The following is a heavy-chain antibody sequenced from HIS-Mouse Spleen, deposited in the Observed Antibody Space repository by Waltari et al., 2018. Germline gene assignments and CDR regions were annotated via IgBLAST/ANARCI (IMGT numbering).Heavy chain of an antibody. V-gene: IGHV4-34*01. CDR3: ARGGIVGATHYFDY. D-gene: IGHD1-26*01. CDR2: SNHRGRT. CDR1: GGSFSGYY. Sequence: QVQLQQWGAGLLKPSETLSLTCAVYGGSFSGYYWSWIRRPPGKGVEWIGESNHRGRTNSNPSLRRRVTISLGTSKNPFSLKLSSVTAADTAVYYCARGGIVGATHYFDYWGQGTLVTVSS. J-gene: IGHJ4*02.